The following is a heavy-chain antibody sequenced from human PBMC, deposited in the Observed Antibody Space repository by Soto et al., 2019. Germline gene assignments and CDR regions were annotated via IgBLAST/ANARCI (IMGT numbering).Heavy chain of an antibody. J-gene: IGHJ6*02. Sequence: QVQLQESGPGLVKPSETLSLTCTVSGGSISSYYWSWIRQPPGKGLEWIGYIYYSGSTNYNPSLKSRGTISVDTSKNHCSLKLSSVTAADTAVYYCAREVGTGVYYYYYGMDVWGQGTTVTVSS. CDR3: AREVGTGVYYYYYGMDV. D-gene: IGHD3-10*01. V-gene: IGHV4-59*12. CDR2: IYYSGST. CDR1: GGSISSYY.